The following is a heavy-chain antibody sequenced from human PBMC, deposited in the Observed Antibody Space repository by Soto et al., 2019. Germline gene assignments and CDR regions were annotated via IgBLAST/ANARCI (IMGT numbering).Heavy chain of an antibody. J-gene: IGHJ6*02. V-gene: IGHV4-34*01. Sequence: TSETLSLTCAVYGGSFSGYYWSWILQPPGKGLEWIGEINHSGSTNYNPSLKSRVTISVDTSKNQFSLKLSSVTAAETAVYYCARRRGEWLDYYYYGMDVWGQGTTVTVSS. D-gene: IGHD3-10*01. CDR1: GGSFSGYY. CDR2: INHSGST. CDR3: ARRRGEWLDYYYYGMDV.